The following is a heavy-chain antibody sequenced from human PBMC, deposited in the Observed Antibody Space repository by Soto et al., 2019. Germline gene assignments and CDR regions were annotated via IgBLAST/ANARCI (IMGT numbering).Heavy chain of an antibody. CDR1: GGTFSSYA. V-gene: IGHV1-69*13. J-gene: IGHJ6*02. Sequence: SVKVSCKASGGTFSSYAISWVRQAPGQGLEWMGGIIPIFGTANYAQKFQGRVTITADESTSTAYMELSSLRSEDTAVYYCARDNLLRFLEWSPQTKTYYYYGMDVWGQGTTVTVSS. D-gene: IGHD3-3*01. CDR3: ARDNLLRFLEWSPQTKTYYYYGMDV. CDR2: IIPIFGTA.